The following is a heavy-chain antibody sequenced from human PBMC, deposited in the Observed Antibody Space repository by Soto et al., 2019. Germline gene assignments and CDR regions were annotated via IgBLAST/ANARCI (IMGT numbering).Heavy chain of an antibody. CDR2: IYYSGST. CDR1: GGSISSSSYY. Sequence: SETLSLTCTVSGGSISSSSYYWGWIRQPPGKGLEWIGSIYYSGSTYYNPSLKSRVTISVDTSKNQFSLKLSSVTAADTAVYYCARHLLGGAVAGTYFDYWGQGTLVTVSS. CDR3: ARHLLGGAVAGTYFDY. V-gene: IGHV4-39*01. J-gene: IGHJ4*02. D-gene: IGHD6-19*01.